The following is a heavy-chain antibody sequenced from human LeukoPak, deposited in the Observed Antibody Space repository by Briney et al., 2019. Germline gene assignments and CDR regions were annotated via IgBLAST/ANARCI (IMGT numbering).Heavy chain of an antibody. V-gene: IGHV3-7*01. J-gene: IGHJ6*02. D-gene: IGHD2-15*01. Sequence: GGSLRLSCAASGFTFSSYWMSWVRQASGKGLEWVANIKQDGGEKYYVDSVKGRFTISRDNAKNSLYLQMNSLRAEDTAVYYCARDQGYCSGGSCYHAGYYGMDVWGQGTTVTVSS. CDR1: GFTFSSYW. CDR3: ARDQGYCSGGSCYHAGYYGMDV. CDR2: IKQDGGEK.